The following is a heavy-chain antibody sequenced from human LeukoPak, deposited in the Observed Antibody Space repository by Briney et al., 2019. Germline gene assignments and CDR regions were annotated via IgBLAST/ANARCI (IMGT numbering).Heavy chain of an antibody. J-gene: IGHJ4*02. CDR3: AKDTYYDFWSGYYYLDY. CDR1: GFTFSSYG. V-gene: IGHV3-30*18. CDR2: ISYDGSNK. Sequence: PGGSLRLSCAASGFTFSSYGMHWVRQAPGKGLEWVAVISYDGSNKYYADSVKGRFTISRDNSKNTLYLQMNSLRAEDTAVYYCAKDTYYDFWSGYYYLDYWGQGTLVTVFS. D-gene: IGHD3-3*01.